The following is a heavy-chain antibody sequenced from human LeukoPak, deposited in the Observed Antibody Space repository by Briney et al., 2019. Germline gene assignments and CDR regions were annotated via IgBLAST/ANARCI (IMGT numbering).Heavy chain of an antibody. J-gene: IGHJ3*02. V-gene: IGHV4-38-2*02. CDR1: GYSISSGYF. Sequence: SETLFLTCNVSGYSISSGYFWGWVRQPPGKGLEWIGSIYQRATVHYNPSLKSRVTISLDTSKNQFSLKLSSVTAADTAVYYCARESVPPGPYAFDIWGQGTMVTVSS. D-gene: IGHD5/OR15-5a*01. CDR3: ARESVPPGPYAFDI. CDR2: IYQRATV.